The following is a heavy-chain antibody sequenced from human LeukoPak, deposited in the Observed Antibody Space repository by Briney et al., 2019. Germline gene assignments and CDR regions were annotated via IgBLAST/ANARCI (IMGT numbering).Heavy chain of an antibody. Sequence: SETLSLTCAVYGGSFSGYYWSWIRQPPGKGLEWIGEINHSGSTNYNPSLKSRVTISVDTSKNQFSLKLSSVTAADTAVYYCARGPYYYDSSRDAFDIWGQGTMVTVSS. D-gene: IGHD3-22*01. CDR2: INHSGST. CDR3: ARGPYYYDSSRDAFDI. CDR1: GGSFSGYY. V-gene: IGHV4-34*01. J-gene: IGHJ3*02.